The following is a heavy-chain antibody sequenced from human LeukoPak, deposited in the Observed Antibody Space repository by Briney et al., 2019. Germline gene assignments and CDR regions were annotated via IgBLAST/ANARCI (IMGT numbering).Heavy chain of an antibody. Sequence: ASVKVSCKASGYTFTGYYLHWMRQAPGQGLEWMGWINPNGGGTNYAQTFQGRVTMTRDTSISTAYMELSSPRSDDTATYYCARGPANWGYDYWGQGALVIVSS. CDR3: ARGPANWGYDY. V-gene: IGHV1-2*02. D-gene: IGHD7-27*01. CDR2: INPNGGGT. J-gene: IGHJ4*02. CDR1: GYTFTGYY.